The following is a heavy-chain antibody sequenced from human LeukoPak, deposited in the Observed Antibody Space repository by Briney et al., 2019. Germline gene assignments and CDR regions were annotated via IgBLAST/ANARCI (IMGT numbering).Heavy chain of an antibody. CDR3: ARALWSGYYSYYYYYYMDV. V-gene: IGHV1-18*01. J-gene: IGHJ6*03. CDR1: GYTFTSYG. Sequence: ASVKVSCKASGYTFTSYGISWVRQAPGQGHEWMGWISAYNGNTNYAQKLQGRVTMTTDTSTSTAYMELRSLRSDDTAVYYCARALWSGYYSYYYYYYMDVWGKGTTVTVSS. D-gene: IGHD3-3*01. CDR2: ISAYNGNT.